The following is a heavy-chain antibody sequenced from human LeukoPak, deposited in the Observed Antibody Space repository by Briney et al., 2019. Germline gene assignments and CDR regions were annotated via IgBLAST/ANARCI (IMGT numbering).Heavy chain of an antibody. J-gene: IGHJ4*01. CDR3: ARDEYYDTSGYYGYYFDF. CDR1: GFTFSRHA. CDR2: ISGGADST. Sequence: GGSLRLSCVMSGFTFSRHAMNWVRQAPGKGLEWVSAISGGADSTFYSDSVQGRFTISRDNYENTLYLQMNSLRAEDTAVYYCARDEYYDTSGYYGYYFDFGGHGTLVTVSS. V-gene: IGHV3-23*01. D-gene: IGHD3-22*01.